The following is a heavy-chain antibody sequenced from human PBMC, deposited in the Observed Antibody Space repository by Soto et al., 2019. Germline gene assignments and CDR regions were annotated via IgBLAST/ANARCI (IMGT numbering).Heavy chain of an antibody. V-gene: IGHV1-69*13. CDR3: AADYYDSSGYYFAY. J-gene: IGHJ4*02. Sequence: SVKVSCKASGGTFSSYTISWVRQAPGQGLEWMGGIIPIFGTANYAQKFQGRVTITADESTSTAYMELSSLRSEDTAVYYCAADYYDSSGYYFAYWGQGTLVTVSS. CDR1: GGTFSSYT. CDR2: IIPIFGTA. D-gene: IGHD3-22*01.